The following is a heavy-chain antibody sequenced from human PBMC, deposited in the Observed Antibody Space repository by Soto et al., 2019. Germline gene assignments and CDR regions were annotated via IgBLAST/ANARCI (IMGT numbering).Heavy chain of an antibody. V-gene: IGHV4-59*01. Sequence: SETLSLTCTVSGGSISGYYWSWIWQPPGKGLEWIGYIYYSGSTKYNPSLKSRVSISVDTSKNQFSLKLSSVTAADTAVYFCARRYGYGTFDIWGQGTMVTVSS. CDR3: ARRYGYGTFDI. CDR2: IYYSGST. D-gene: IGHD5-18*01. J-gene: IGHJ3*02. CDR1: GGSISGYY.